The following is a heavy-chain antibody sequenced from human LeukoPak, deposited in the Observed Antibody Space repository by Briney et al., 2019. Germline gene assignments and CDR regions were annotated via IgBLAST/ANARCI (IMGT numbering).Heavy chain of an antibody. D-gene: IGHD6-19*01. Sequence: GESLKISCKGSGYRFTNYWIGWVRQLPGKGLEWMGLIYPGDSDTRYSPSFQGQVTISADKSINIAYLQWSSLKASDTAMYYCATTVAGTIWDAFDIWGQGTMVTVSS. CDR2: IYPGDSDT. CDR3: ATTVAGTIWDAFDI. V-gene: IGHV5-51*01. J-gene: IGHJ3*02. CDR1: GYRFTNYW.